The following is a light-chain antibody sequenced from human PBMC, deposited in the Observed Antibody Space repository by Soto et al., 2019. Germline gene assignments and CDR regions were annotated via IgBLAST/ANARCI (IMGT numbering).Light chain of an antibody. V-gene: IGLV2-14*01. CDR3: SSYTTSGTSV. J-gene: IGLJ3*02. CDR2: EVS. CDR1: SSDVGGYNY. Sequence: QSALTQPASVSGSPGQSITISCTGTSSDVGGYNYLSWYQQNPGKAPKVMIYEVSNRPSGVSNPCSGSKSGNTASLPIPGVQAEDEAEYYCSSYTTSGTSVFGGGTKLTVL.